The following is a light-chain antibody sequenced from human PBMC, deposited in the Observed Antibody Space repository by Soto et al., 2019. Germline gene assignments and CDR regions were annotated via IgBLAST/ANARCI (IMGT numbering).Light chain of an antibody. V-gene: IGLV2-14*01. CDR1: SSDVGGYNY. Sequence: QSVLTQPASVSGSPGQSITISCTGTSSDVGGYNYVSWYQQHPGKAPKLMIYEVSNRPSGVSNRFSGSKSGNTASLTISGLQAEDEADYYCSSYTSSSTSVVFGGGPSSPS. J-gene: IGLJ2*01. CDR3: SSYTSSSTSVV. CDR2: EVS.